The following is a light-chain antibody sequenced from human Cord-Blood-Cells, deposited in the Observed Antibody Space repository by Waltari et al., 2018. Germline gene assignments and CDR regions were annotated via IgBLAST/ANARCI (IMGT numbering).Light chain of an antibody. J-gene: IGLJ1*01. V-gene: IGLV2-14*01. CDR1: SSDVGGYNH. Sequence: SALTQPASVSGSPGQSITISCTGTSSDVGGYNHVSWYQQHPGKAPKLMIYDVSNRPSGVSNRFSGSKSGNTASLTISGLQAEDEADYYCSSYTSSSTQVFGTGTKVTVL. CDR3: SSYTSSSTQV. CDR2: DVS.